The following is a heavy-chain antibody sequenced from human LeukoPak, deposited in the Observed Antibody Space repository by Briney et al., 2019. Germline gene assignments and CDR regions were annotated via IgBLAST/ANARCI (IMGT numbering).Heavy chain of an antibody. Sequence: GASVKVSCKASGYTFTSYGISWVRQAPGQGLEWMGWISAYNGNTNYAQKLQGRVTMTTDTSTSTAYMELRSLRSDDTAVYYCARVIEKRGSYYYYYYMDVWGKGTTVTVSS. V-gene: IGHV1-18*01. CDR1: GYTFTSYG. CDR2: ISAYNGNT. J-gene: IGHJ6*03. CDR3: ARVIEKRGSYYYYYYMDV. D-gene: IGHD3-16*01.